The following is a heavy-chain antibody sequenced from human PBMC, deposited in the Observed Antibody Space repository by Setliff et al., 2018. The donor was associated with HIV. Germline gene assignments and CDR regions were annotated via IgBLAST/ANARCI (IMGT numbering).Heavy chain of an antibody. CDR3: ARRPAGAVAGGYGMDV. D-gene: IGHD6-19*01. J-gene: IGHJ6*02. CDR2: IYHSAST. Sequence: SETLSLTCAVSGYSISSGYYWTWIRQPPGKGLEWIGSIYHSASTYYNPSLKSRVTISVDTSKNQFSLKLSSVTAADTAVYYCARRPAGAVAGGYGMDVWGQGTTVTVSS. CDR1: GYSISSGYY. V-gene: IGHV4-38-2*01.